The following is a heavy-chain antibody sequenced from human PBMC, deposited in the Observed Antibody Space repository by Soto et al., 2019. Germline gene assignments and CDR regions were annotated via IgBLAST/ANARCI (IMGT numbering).Heavy chain of an antibody. CDR3: AKDRRDGYTTVSRCYGVDV. D-gene: IGHD5-18*01. J-gene: IGHJ6*02. CDR2: ISHDGTKT. CDR1: GFNFGAYG. V-gene: IGHV3-30*18. Sequence: QVQLVESGGGVVQPGTSLRLACEASGFNFGAYGMHWVRQAPGKGLEWVAVISHDGTKTYYSDSVKGRFTISRDNSKNMLFVQMVSLRPDDTAVYSCAKDRRDGYTTVSRCYGVDVWGQGTKVTVSS.